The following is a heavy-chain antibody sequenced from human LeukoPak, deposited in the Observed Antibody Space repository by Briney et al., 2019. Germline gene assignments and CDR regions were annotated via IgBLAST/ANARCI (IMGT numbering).Heavy chain of an antibody. CDR3: ARGTLGYGGNSGWFDP. V-gene: IGHV1-69*05. Sequence: GASVKVSCKASGGTFSSYAISWVRQAPGQGLEWMGGIIPIFGTANYAQKFQGRVTITTDESTSTAYMELSSLRSEDTAVYYCARGTLGYGGNSGWFDPWGQGTLVTVSS. J-gene: IGHJ5*02. CDR1: GGTFSSYA. D-gene: IGHD4-23*01. CDR2: IIPIFGTA.